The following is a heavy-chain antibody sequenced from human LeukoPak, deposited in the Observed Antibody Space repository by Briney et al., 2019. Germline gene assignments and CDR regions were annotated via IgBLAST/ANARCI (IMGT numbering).Heavy chain of an antibody. D-gene: IGHD3-16*01. CDR2: INHSGST. J-gene: IGHJ3*02. V-gene: IGHV4-34*01. Sequence: PSETLSLTCAVYGGSFSGYYWSWIRQPPGKGLEWIGEINHSGSTNYNPSLKSRVTISVDTSKNQFSLKLSSVTAADTAVYYCARVRDDYVVPFDIWGQGTMVTVSS. CDR1: GGSFSGYY. CDR3: ARVRDDYVVPFDI.